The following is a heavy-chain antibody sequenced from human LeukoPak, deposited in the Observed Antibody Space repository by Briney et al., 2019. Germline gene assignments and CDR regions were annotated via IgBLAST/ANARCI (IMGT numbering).Heavy chain of an antibody. CDR1: GFTVSSNY. D-gene: IGHD1-14*01. Sequence: GGSLRLSCAASGFTVSSNYMSWVRQAPGKGLEWVSVIYSGGSTYYADSVKGRFTISRHTSKNTLYLQMNSLRAEDTVVYYCARDAEYYYYGMDVWGQGTTVTVSS. CDR3: ARDAEYYYYGMDV. CDR2: IYSGGST. J-gene: IGHJ6*02. V-gene: IGHV3-53*04.